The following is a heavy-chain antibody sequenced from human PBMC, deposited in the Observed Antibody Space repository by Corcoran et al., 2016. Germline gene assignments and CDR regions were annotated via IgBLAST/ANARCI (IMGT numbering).Heavy chain of an antibody. CDR2: ISSSSSYI. Sequence: EVQLVESGGGLVKPGGSLRLSCAASGFTFSSYSMNWVRQAPGKGLEWVSSISSSSSYIYYADSVKGRFTISRDNAKNSLYLQMNSLRAEDTAVYYCARDTGFYYDSSGYYYALGYWGQGTLVTVSS. CDR3: ARDTGFYYDSSGYYYALGY. J-gene: IGHJ4*02. D-gene: IGHD3-22*01. CDR1: GFTFSSYS. V-gene: IGHV3-21*01.